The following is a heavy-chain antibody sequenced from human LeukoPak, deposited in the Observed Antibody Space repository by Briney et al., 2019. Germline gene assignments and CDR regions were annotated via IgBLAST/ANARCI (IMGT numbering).Heavy chain of an antibody. CDR1: GGSFSGYY. CDR2: INHSEST. D-gene: IGHD3-22*01. CDR3: ARHMPVYYYDSSGYPDY. V-gene: IGHV4-34*01. J-gene: IGHJ4*02. Sequence: SETLSLTCAVYGGSFSGYYWSWIRQPPGKGLEWIGEINHSESTKYNPSLKSRVTISVDTSKNQFSLKLSSVTAADTAVYYCARHMPVYYYDSSGYPDYWGQGTLVTVSS.